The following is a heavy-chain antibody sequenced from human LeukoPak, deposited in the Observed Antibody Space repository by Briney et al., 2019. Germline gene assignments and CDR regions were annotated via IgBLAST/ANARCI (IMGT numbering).Heavy chain of an antibody. Sequence: GASVKVSCKVSGYTLTELSMHWVRQAPGKGLEWMGGFDPEDGETIYAQKFQGRVTMTEDTFTDTAYMELSSLRSEDTAVYYCAALAPTSDFWSGYYGYWGQGTLVTVSS. CDR3: AALAPTSDFWSGYYGY. CDR1: GYTLTELS. CDR2: FDPEDGET. V-gene: IGHV1-24*01. D-gene: IGHD3-3*01. J-gene: IGHJ4*02.